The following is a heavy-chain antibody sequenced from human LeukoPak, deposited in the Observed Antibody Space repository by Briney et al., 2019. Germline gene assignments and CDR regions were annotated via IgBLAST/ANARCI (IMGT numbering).Heavy chain of an antibody. V-gene: IGHV3-9*01. J-gene: IGHJ4*02. CDR2: INWNSGSI. CDR3: AKDSYCSGGTCYQFDY. CDR1: GFTFSSYG. Sequence: GGSLRLSSAASGFTFSSYGMHWVRQAPGKGLEWVSGINWNSGSIGYADSVKGRFTISRDNAKNSLYLQLNSLRTEDTALYYCAKDSYCSGGTCYQFDYWGQGTLVTVSS. D-gene: IGHD2-15*01.